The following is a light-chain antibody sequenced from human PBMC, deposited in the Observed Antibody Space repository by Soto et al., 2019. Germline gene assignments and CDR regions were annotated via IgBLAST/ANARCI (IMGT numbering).Light chain of an antibody. V-gene: IGLV2-23*01. CDR1: SSDVGSYNL. CDR3: CSYAGSSLYV. J-gene: IGLJ1*01. CDR2: EGS. Sequence: QSALTQPASVSGSPGQSITISCTGTSSDVGSYNLVSWYQQHPGKAPKLMIYEGSKRPSGVSNRFSGSKSGNTASPTISGLQVEDEADYYCCSYAGSSLYVFGTGTKVTVL.